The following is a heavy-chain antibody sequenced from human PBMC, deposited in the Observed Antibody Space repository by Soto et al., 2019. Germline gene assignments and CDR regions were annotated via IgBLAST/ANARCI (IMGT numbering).Heavy chain of an antibody. CDR2: ISSSSSSI. V-gene: IGHV3-21*04. J-gene: IGHJ5*02. CDR1: GFTFSSHS. D-gene: IGHD1-1*01. Sequence: PGGSLRLSCAASGFTFSSHSMNWVRQAPGKGLEWVSSISSSSSSIYYADSVKGRFTISRDNSKNTLYLHMNSLRAEDTAVYYCAKSLNINWKNWFDPWGQGTLVTVSS. CDR3: AKSLNINWKNWFDP.